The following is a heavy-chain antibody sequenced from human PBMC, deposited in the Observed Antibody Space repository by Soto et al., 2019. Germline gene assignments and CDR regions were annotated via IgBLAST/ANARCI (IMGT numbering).Heavy chain of an antibody. V-gene: IGHV4-39*07. CDR2: VFYTGFT. CDR3: ARGGGYDSFDF. Sequence: PSETLSLTCAVSGGSISGSYYYWGWLRQSPGKGPEWIGSVFYTGFTSYNPSLESRVSVSVDTSKNQFSLSLSSMTAADKAVYYCARGGGYDSFDFWGQGIQVTVSS. J-gene: IGHJ4*02. CDR1: GGSISGSYYY. D-gene: IGHD2-15*01.